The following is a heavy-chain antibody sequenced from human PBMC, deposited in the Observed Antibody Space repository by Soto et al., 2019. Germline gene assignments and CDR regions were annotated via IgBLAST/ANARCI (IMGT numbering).Heavy chain of an antibody. D-gene: IGHD3-10*01. CDR2: IIPIFGTA. Sequence: QVQLVQSGAEVKKPGSSVKVSCKASGGTFSSYAISWVRQAPGQGLEWMGGIIPIFGTANYAQKFQGRVTIAADESTSIAYMELSSLRSEDTAVYYCARDRFGLQSTAGFDYWGQGTLVTVSS. CDR1: GGTFSSYA. CDR3: ARDRFGLQSTAGFDY. V-gene: IGHV1-69*01. J-gene: IGHJ4*02.